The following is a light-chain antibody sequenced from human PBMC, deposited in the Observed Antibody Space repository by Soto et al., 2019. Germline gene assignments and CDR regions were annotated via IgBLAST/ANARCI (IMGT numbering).Light chain of an antibody. V-gene: IGKV1-33*01. CDR3: QHYENLPLT. J-gene: IGKJ5*01. CDR1: QDITNY. Sequence: DIQMTQSPSSLSASVGDRVTITCQASQDITNYLNWYQQKPGKAPKLLIYDASNLEAGVPSRFSGSGSGTDFTFTISSLQAEDMATYYCQHYENLPLTFGQGTRLEIK. CDR2: DAS.